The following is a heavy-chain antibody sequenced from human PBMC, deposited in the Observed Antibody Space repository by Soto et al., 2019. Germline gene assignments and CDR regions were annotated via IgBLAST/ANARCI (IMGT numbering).Heavy chain of an antibody. V-gene: IGHV3-33*01. D-gene: IGHD3-3*01. CDR3: ARVPDFGIVMHAFDV. J-gene: IGHJ3*01. CDR1: GFTFSSYG. Sequence: GGSLRLSCAASGFTFSSYGMHWVRQAPGKGLEWVAVIWYDGSNKYYADSVKGRFTISRDNSKNTLYLQMNSLRAEDTAVYYCARVPDFGIVMHAFDVWGQGTMVTVSS. CDR2: IWYDGSNK.